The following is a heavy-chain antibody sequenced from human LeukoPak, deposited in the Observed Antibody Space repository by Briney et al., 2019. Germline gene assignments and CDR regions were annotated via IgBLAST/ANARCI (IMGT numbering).Heavy chain of an antibody. Sequence: SETLSLSCTVFGDSVSSNHWSWIRQPPGKGLEWIGTFYSDGSTNYNPSLKSRLTISVDTSKNQFSLKLSSVTAADTAVYYCARSLSGLDSGDRWGQGTLVTVSS. CDR3: ARSLSGLDSGDR. V-gene: IGHV4-59*02. D-gene: IGHD5-12*01. CDR2: FYSDGST. CDR1: GDSVSSNH. J-gene: IGHJ5*02.